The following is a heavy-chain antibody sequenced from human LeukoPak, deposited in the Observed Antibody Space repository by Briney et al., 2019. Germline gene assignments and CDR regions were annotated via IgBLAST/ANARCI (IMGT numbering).Heavy chain of an antibody. CDR1: GGSISSYY. J-gene: IGHJ4*02. CDR2: TYYSGST. CDR3: ARGNCSGGSCSIFDY. Sequence: SETLSLTCTVSGGSISSYYCTWIRQPLGKGLEWIGYTYYSGSTIYNPSLKSRGTISLDTSKNQFSLKLSSVTAADTAVYYCARGNCSGGSCSIFDYWGQGTLVTVSS. V-gene: IGHV4-59*01. D-gene: IGHD2-15*01.